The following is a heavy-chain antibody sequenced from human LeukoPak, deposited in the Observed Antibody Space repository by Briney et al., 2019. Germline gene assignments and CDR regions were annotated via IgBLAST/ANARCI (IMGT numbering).Heavy chain of an antibody. CDR3: ARDGQLQPPDYYYYMDV. J-gene: IGHJ6*03. D-gene: IGHD6-6*01. CDR2: IIPIFGTA. V-gene: IGHV1-69*05. CDR1: GYTFTSYG. Sequence: ASVKVSCKASGYTFTSYGISWVRQAPGQGLEWMGRIIPIFGTANYAQKFQGRVTITTDESTSTAYMELSSLRSEDTAVYYCARDGQLQPPDYYYYMDVWGKGTTVTVSS.